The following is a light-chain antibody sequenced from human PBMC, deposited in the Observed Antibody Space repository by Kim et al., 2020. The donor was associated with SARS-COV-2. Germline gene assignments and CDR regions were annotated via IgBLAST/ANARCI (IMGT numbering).Light chain of an antibody. CDR3: QQYYTTPLT. Sequence: DIVMTQTPDSLAMSLGETATINCKSSQSILYRSNNENYLAWYQQRPRQPPKLLIYWASTRESGVPDRFSGSGSGTDFTLTITSLQAEDVAVYYCQQYYTTPLTFGEGTKVDIK. J-gene: IGKJ4*01. CDR2: WAS. V-gene: IGKV4-1*01. CDR1: QSILYRSNNENY.